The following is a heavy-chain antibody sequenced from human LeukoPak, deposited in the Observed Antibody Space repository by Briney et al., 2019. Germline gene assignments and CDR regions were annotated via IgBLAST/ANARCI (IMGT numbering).Heavy chain of an antibody. Sequence: PSETLSLTCTVSGGSISSSSYYWGWIRHPPGKGLEWIGSISYSGSTYSNPSLKSRVTISGDTSKNQFSLKLSSVTAADTAVYYCARDKGSGTGDNWFDPWGQGTLVTVSS. CDR3: ARDKGSGTGDNWFDP. J-gene: IGHJ5*02. CDR1: GGSISSSSYY. D-gene: IGHD3-10*01. V-gene: IGHV4-39*02. CDR2: ISYSGST.